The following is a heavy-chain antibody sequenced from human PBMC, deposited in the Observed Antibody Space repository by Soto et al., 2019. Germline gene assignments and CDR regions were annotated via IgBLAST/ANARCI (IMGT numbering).Heavy chain of an antibody. CDR2: ISYDGSNE. Sequence: GGSLRLSCAVSGFTFSSYGMHWVRQAPGKGLEWVAHISYDGSNEHYVDSVKGRFTISRDNAKNSLYLQMNSLRAEDTAVYYCARDQPGYSYGYGLGYWGQGTLVTAPQ. J-gene: IGHJ4*02. CDR3: ARDQPGYSYGYGLGY. D-gene: IGHD5-18*01. CDR1: GFTFSSYG. V-gene: IGHV3-30*03.